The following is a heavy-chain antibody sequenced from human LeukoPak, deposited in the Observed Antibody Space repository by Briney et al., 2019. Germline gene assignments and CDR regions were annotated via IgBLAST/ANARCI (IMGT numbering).Heavy chain of an antibody. CDR2: ISSSSSYI. V-gene: IGHV3-21*01. CDR1: GVTFSSYS. CDR3: ARGSIFRVVITY. J-gene: IGHJ4*02. D-gene: IGHD3-3*01. Sequence: GGSLRLSCAASGVTFSSYSMNWVRQAPGEGLEWGSSISSSSSYIYYADSVKGRFTISRDNAKNSLYLQMNSLRAEDTAVYYCARGSIFRVVITYWGQGTLVTVSS.